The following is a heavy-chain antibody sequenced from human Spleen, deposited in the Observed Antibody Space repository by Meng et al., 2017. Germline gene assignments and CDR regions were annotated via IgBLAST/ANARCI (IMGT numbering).Heavy chain of an antibody. CDR1: GFTFSDYY. Sequence: QVQLVESGGGLVKPGGSLRLSCAASGFTFSDYYMSWIRQAPGKGLEWISYISTSGNTIYYTDSVKGRFAISRDNAKNSLYLQMSSLRAEDTVVYYCARGFNGGNSGAFGYWGQGTLVTVSS. J-gene: IGHJ4*02. D-gene: IGHD4-23*01. CDR2: ISTSGNTI. CDR3: ARGFNGGNSGAFGY. V-gene: IGHV3-11*01.